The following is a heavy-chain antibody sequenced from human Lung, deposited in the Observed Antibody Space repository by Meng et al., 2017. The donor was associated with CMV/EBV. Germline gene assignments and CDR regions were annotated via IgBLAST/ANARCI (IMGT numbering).Heavy chain of an antibody. CDR1: GFSFSTYA. D-gene: IGHD3-10*01. V-gene: IGHV3-30*02. CDR2: IRFDGSNR. J-gene: IGHJ4*02. CDR3: AKDGGGTLRGAIITKYYFDY. Sequence: GGSLRLXXVASGFSFSTYAMHWVRQAPGKGLEWVAFIRFDGSNRDYAGSVKGRFTISRDNSKNTLYVQMNNLRPEDTAVYYCAKDGGGTLRGAIITKYYFDYWGQGTPVTVSS.